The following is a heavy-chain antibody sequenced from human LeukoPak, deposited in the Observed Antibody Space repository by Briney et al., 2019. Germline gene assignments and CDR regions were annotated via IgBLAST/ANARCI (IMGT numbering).Heavy chain of an antibody. CDR2: IFSGGST. Sequence: PGGSLRLSCAVSGFTVSSNYMSWVRQAPGKGLEWVSVIFSGGSTYYADSVKGRFTISRDDSKNTVYLQMNSLRAEYTSVYFCARGGESSGYYYADYWGQGTLVTVSS. V-gene: IGHV3-66*01. J-gene: IGHJ4*02. D-gene: IGHD3-22*01. CDR1: GFTVSSNY. CDR3: ARGGESSGYYYADY.